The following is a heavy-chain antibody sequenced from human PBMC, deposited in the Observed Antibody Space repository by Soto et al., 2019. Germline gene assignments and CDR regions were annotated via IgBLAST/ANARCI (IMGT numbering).Heavy chain of an antibody. CDR1: GYTFTSYY. D-gene: IGHD5-12*01. Sequence: QVQLVQSGAEVKKPGASVKVSCKASGYTFTSYYMHWVRHAPGQGLEWMGIINPSGGSTSYAQKFEGRVTMTRDTSTSTVYRELSSLRSEDTAVYYCARDDSGYDWGGDAFDIWGQGTMVTVSS. J-gene: IGHJ3*02. CDR3: ARDDSGYDWGGDAFDI. CDR2: INPSGGST. V-gene: IGHV1-46*03.